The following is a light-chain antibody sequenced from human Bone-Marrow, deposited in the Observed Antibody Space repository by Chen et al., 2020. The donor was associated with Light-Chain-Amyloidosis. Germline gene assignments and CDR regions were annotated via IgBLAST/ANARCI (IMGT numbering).Light chain of an antibody. J-gene: IGLJ2*01. CDR1: DMGSEN. V-gene: IGLV3-9*01. Sequence: SYELSQPVSMSVALGKTVRSPFGAKDMGSENVHWYQQKPGRDPVLVMYRDKNRPSGIPERFSGSNSGNTATLTICRAQDGDEADYSCQVWARSAVVFGGGTKLTVL. CDR3: QVWARSAVV. CDR2: RDK.